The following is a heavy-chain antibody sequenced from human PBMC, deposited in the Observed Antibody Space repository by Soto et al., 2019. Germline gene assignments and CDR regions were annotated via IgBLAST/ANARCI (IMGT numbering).Heavy chain of an antibody. V-gene: IGHV3-7*01. Sequence: GRSLRLSCAASGFTFSSYWMSWVRQAPGKGLEWVANIKQDGSEKSYVDSVKGRFTISRDNAKNSLYLQMNSLRAEETVIYYCARDMAYSCGFDYNYGMDVWGQGTTVTVSS. CDR3: ARDMAYSCGFDYNYGMDV. CDR2: IKQDGSEK. D-gene: IGHD5-18*01. J-gene: IGHJ6*02. CDR1: GFTFSSYW.